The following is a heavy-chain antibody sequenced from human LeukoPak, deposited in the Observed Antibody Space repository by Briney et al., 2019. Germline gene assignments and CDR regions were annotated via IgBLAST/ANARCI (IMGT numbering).Heavy chain of an antibody. J-gene: IGHJ4*02. CDR3: ARHHRDCSGGSCYVIDS. CDR2: IHNSEGT. V-gene: IGHV4-4*09. CDR1: GASISNYY. Sequence: PSETLSLTCTVSGASISNYYWTWIRQPPGKGPEWIGYIHNSEGTKYNPSLKSRVAISADRSKNQFSLRLTSVTAADTAVYYCARHHRDCSGGSCYVIDSWGQGTLVTVSS. D-gene: IGHD2-15*01.